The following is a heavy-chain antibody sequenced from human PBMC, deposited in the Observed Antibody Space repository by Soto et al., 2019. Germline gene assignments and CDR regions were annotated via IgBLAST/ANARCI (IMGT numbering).Heavy chain of an antibody. V-gene: IGHV4-34*01. CDR1: GGSFSGYY. CDR3: ARAPLYYDFWSGYYTGIPIDY. J-gene: IGHJ4*02. CDR2: INHSGST. Sequence: PSETLSLTCAVYGGSFSGYYWSWIRQPPGKGLEWIGEINHSGSTNYNPSLKSRVTISVDTSKNQFSLKLSSVTAADTAVYYCARAPLYYDFWSGYYTGIPIDYWGQGTLVTVS. D-gene: IGHD3-3*01.